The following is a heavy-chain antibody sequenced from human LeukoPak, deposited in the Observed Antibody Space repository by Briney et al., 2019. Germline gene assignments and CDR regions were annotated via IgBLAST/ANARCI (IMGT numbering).Heavy chain of an antibody. CDR3: ARSAVLRFLEWLVHDAFDI. D-gene: IGHD3-3*01. Sequence: SVKVSCKASGYTFTGYYMHWVRQAPGQGLEWMGGIIPIFGTANYAQKFQGRVTITADKSTSTAYMKLSSLRSEDTAVYYCARSAVLRFLEWLVHDAFDIWGQGTMVTVSS. CDR1: GYTFTGYY. J-gene: IGHJ3*02. V-gene: IGHV1-69*06. CDR2: IIPIFGTA.